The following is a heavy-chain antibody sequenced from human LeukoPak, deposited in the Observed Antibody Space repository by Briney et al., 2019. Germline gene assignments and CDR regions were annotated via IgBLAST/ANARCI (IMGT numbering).Heavy chain of an antibody. CDR2: IKGDGSDT. V-gene: IGHV3-74*01. CDR1: GFTFSGYW. Sequence: GGSLRLSCAASGFTFSGYWMHWARQAPGKGLVWVACIKGDGSDTGYADSVKGRFTISRDNAKNMLYLQMNSLRVEDTAVYYCARDPRNKGFDPWGQGTLVTVSA. D-gene: IGHD1/OR15-1a*01. CDR3: ARDPRNKGFDP. J-gene: IGHJ5*02.